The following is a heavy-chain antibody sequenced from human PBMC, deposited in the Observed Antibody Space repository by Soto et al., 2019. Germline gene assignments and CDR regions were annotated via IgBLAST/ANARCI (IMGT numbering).Heavy chain of an antibody. V-gene: IGHV4-31*03. Sequence: QVQLQESGPGLVKPSQTLSLTCTVSGGSISSGGYYWSWIRQHPGKGLEWIGYIYYSGSTYYNPSLKSRVTISVDTSKNQFSLKLSSVTAADTAVYYCARGILKHQLDYYYYYGMDVWGQGTTVTVSS. CDR3: ARGILKHQLDYYYYYGMDV. CDR2: IYYSGST. J-gene: IGHJ6*02. CDR1: GGSISSGGYY. D-gene: IGHD6-13*01.